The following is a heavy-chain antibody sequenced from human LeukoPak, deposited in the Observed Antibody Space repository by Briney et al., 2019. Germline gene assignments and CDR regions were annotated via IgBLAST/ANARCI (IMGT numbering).Heavy chain of an antibody. V-gene: IGHV4-59*08. CDR3: ARHGGAYSFDY. CDR1: GGSISNYY. Sequence: SETLSLTCTVSGGSISNYYWSWVRQPPGKGLEWIGCIYYIGSTNYNPSLKSRVTISPDTSKNQFSLELSSVTAADAAVYYCARHGGAYSFDYWGQGTLVTVSS. D-gene: IGHD4-11*01. CDR2: IYYIGST. J-gene: IGHJ4*02.